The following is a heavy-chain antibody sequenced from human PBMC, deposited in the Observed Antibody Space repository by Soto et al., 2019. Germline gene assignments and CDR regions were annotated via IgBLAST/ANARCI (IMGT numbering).Heavy chain of an antibody. Sequence: GGSLRLSCAASGFTFDSFAMTWVRQAPGKGLEWVSAISASGGSTYYADSVKGRFTISRDSSKNTLYLQMDSLRAEDTAVYYCARGAVTPDSWGQGTLVTVSS. D-gene: IGHD3-10*01. V-gene: IGHV3-23*01. CDR2: ISASGGST. CDR3: ARGAVTPDS. CDR1: GFTFDSFA. J-gene: IGHJ4*02.